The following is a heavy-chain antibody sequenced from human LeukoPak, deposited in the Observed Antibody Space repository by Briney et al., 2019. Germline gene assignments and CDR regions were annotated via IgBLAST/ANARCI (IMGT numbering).Heavy chain of an antibody. J-gene: IGHJ4*02. CDR2: IYYSGNT. CDR1: GGSISSGGYS. V-gene: IGHV4-30-4*07. CDR3: ARDRLGSFYYFDY. D-gene: IGHD6-13*01. Sequence: SETLSLTCAVSGGSISSGGYSWNWIRQPPGKGLEWIGYIYYSGNTYYNPSLKSRVTISVDTSKNQFSLKLSSVTVADTAVYYCARDRLGSFYYFDYWGQGTLVTVSS.